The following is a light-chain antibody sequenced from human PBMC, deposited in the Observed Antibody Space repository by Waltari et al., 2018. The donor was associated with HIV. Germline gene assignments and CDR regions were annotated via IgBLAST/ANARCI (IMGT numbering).Light chain of an antibody. CDR1: SSNLGAGFD. Sequence: QSVLTQPPSVSGAPGQRVTVSCPGSSSNLGAGFDVHWYQQIPGTAPKLLIYANNNRPSGIPDRFSGSKSGATASLAITGLQPEDEADYYCQSYDSSFSGAVFGGGTKLTVL. V-gene: IGLV1-40*01. CDR3: QSYDSSFSGAV. J-gene: IGLJ2*01. CDR2: ANN.